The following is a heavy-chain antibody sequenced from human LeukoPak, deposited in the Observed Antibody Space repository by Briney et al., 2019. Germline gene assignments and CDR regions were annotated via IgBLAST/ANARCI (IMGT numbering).Heavy chain of an antibody. D-gene: IGHD6-13*01. Sequence: GGSLRPSCAASGFTLSSYEMNWVRLAPGKGLEWISYISRTGNSIYYADSVKGRFTISRDSAKNSLYLQMNSLRAEDTAVYYCARGPYSSNWYVDYWGQGTLVTVAS. CDR3: ARGPYSSNWYVDY. CDR1: GFTLSSYE. J-gene: IGHJ4*02. CDR2: ISRTGNSI. V-gene: IGHV3-48*03.